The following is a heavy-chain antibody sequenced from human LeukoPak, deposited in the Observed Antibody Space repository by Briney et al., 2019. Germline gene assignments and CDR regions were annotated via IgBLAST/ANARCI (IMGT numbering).Heavy chain of an antibody. CDR2: ISENGDNT. CDR1: GFAFTTFA. J-gene: IGHJ6*03. CDR3: VKGSGSLASYYYYMDV. Sequence: GGSLRLSCAASGFAFTTFAMNWVRQAPGKGLEWVSGISENGDNTYHADSVKGRFTVSRDNSKNTLYLQVNSLRAEDTAVYYCVKGSGSLASYYYYMDVWGKGTTVTVSS. D-gene: IGHD1-26*01. V-gene: IGHV3-23*01.